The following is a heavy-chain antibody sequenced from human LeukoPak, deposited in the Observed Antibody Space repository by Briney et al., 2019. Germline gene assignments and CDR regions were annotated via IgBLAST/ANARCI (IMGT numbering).Heavy chain of an antibody. CDR3: ARERVVVTAIEDCYYGMDV. V-gene: IGHV3-74*01. CDR1: GFTFSTYG. Sequence: GGSLRLSCVASGFTFSTYGMNWVRQAPGKGLVWVSRINSDGSSTSYADSVKGRFTISRDNAKNALYLQMNSLRAEDTAVYYCARERVVVTAIEDCYYGMDVWGQGTTVTVSS. CDR2: INSDGSST. D-gene: IGHD2-21*02. J-gene: IGHJ6*02.